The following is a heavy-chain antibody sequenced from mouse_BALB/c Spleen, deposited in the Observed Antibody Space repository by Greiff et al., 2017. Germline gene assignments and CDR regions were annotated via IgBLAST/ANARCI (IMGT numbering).Heavy chain of an antibody. CDR1: GFSLTSYG. J-gene: IGHJ3*01. CDR2: IWAGGST. CDR3: ARDLGYYGYSWFAY. D-gene: IGHD2-2*01. Sequence: VQGVESGPGLVAPSQSLSITCTVSGFSLTSYGVHWVRQPPGKGLEWLGVIWAGGSTNYNSALMSRLSISKDNSKSQVFLKMNSLQTDDTAMYYCARDLGYYGYSWFAYWGQGTLVTVSA. V-gene: IGHV2-9*02.